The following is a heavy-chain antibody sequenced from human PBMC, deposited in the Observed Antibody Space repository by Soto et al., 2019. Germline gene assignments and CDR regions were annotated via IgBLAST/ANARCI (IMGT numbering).Heavy chain of an antibody. V-gene: IGHV4-39*01. CDR2: IDYNGVT. CDR3: GKVLVGAAGHTDSDS. J-gene: IGHJ4*02. D-gene: IGHD2-15*01. CDR1: GGSIYRSGYY. Sequence: TSETLSLTCTVSGGSIYRSGYYWGWIRQPPGRGLEWIGNIDYNGVTYSNPSLKSRVTISRDTSKNQFSLKLTSVTAADTALYYCGKVLVGAAGHTDSDSWGPGTLVTVSS.